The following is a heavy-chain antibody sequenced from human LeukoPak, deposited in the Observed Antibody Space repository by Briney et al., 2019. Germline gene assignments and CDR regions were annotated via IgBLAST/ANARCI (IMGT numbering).Heavy chain of an antibody. J-gene: IGHJ6*02. Sequence: GGSLRLSCAASEFTFSSYSMNWVRQAPGKGLEWVSSITSSSSYIYYADSVKGRFTISRDNAKNSLYLQMNSLRAEDTAVYYCARGRFYGSGSYSNYYGMDVWGQGTTVTVSS. D-gene: IGHD3-10*01. V-gene: IGHV3-21*01. CDR3: ARGRFYGSGSYSNYYGMDV. CDR1: EFTFSSYS. CDR2: ITSSSSYI.